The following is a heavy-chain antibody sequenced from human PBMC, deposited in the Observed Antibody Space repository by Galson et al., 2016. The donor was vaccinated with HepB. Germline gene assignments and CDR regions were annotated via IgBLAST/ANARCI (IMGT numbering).Heavy chain of an antibody. Sequence: SLRLSCAASGFTFDDYGMHWVRQGPGKGLEWVAGISWRSDSIDYGDAVRGRFAVSRDNARNSVYLELNSLRPEDTALYYCVKDVGSGVGATYYDRYAAAFDVWGQGTVVSVSS. D-gene: IGHD3-3*01. CDR3: VKDVGSGVGATYYDRYAAAFDV. CDR2: ISWRSDSI. J-gene: IGHJ3*01. CDR1: GFTFDDYG. V-gene: IGHV3-9*01.